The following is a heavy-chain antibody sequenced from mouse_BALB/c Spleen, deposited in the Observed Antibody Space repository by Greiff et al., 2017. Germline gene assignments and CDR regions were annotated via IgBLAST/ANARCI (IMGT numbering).Heavy chain of an antibody. J-gene: IGHJ4*01. Sequence: DVKLVESGGGLVKPGGSLKLSCAASGFTFSSYAMSWVRQTPEKRLEWVASISSGGSTYYPDSVKGRFTISRDNARNILYLQMSSLRSEDTAMYYCARGGWLLPMDYWGQGTSVTVSS. CDR3: ARGGWLLPMDY. CDR1: GFTFSSYA. CDR2: ISSGGST. V-gene: IGHV5-6-5*01. D-gene: IGHD2-3*01.